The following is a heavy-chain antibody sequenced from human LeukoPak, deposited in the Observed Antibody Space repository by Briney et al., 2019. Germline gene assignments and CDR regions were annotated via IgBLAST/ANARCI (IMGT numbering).Heavy chain of an antibody. Sequence: GGSLRLSRVASGLTLRSNYMSWFRPAPGKGLEWVSIIYSGDGTFYADSVKGRFTISRDNSKNTLYLQMNGLRAEDTAVYYCARVGGNTPDYWGQGTLVTVSS. CDR3: ARVGGNTPDY. CDR1: GLTLRSNY. D-gene: IGHD3-16*01. CDR2: IYSGDGT. J-gene: IGHJ4*02. V-gene: IGHV3-66*01.